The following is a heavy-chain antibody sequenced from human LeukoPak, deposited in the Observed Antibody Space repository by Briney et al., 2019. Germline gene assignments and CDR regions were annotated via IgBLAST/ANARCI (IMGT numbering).Heavy chain of an antibody. J-gene: IGHJ4*02. D-gene: IGHD3-22*01. CDR2: INWNGGST. Sequence: GGSLRLSCAASGFTLDDYGMSWVRQAPGKGLEWVSGINWNGGSTGYADSVKGRFTISRDNAKNSLYLQMNSLRAEDTALYYCARVYYYDSSGYLDGLDYWGQGTLVTVSS. CDR3: ARVYYYDSSGYLDGLDY. CDR1: GFTLDDYG. V-gene: IGHV3-20*04.